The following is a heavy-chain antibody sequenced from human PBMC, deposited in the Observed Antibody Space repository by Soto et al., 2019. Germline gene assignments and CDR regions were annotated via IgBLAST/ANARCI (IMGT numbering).Heavy chain of an antibody. Sequence: SETLSLTCTVSGGSISSYYWSWIRQPPGKGLEWVGYIYYSGSTNYNPSLKSRVTISVDTSKNQFSLKLSSVTAADTAVYYCARVRSIAVTFFDYWGQGTLVTVSS. CDR3: ARVRSIAVTFFDY. J-gene: IGHJ4*02. D-gene: IGHD6-19*01. V-gene: IGHV4-59*01. CDR2: IYYSGST. CDR1: GGSISSYY.